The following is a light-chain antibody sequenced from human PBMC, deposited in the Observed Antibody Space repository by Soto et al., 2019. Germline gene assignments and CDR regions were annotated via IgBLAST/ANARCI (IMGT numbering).Light chain of an antibody. V-gene: IGLV2-14*01. J-gene: IGLJ3*02. Sequence: QSALTQPASVSGSPGQSITISCTGTSSDVGGYNYVSWYQQHPDKAPKLMIYEVSNRPSGVSNRFSGSKSGNTASLTISGLQAEDEADYYCSSYTSNSTPVFGGGTKVTVL. CDR2: EVS. CDR1: SSDVGGYNY. CDR3: SSYTSNSTPV.